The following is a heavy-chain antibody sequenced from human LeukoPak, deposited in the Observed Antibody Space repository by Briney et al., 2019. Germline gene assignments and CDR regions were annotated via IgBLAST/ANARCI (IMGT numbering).Heavy chain of an antibody. D-gene: IGHD3-3*01. CDR3: ARDPTYYDFWSGQLDY. Sequence: PGGSLRLSCAASGFTFSSYAMHWVRQAPGKGLEWVAVISYDGSNKYYADSAKGRFTISRDNSKNTLYLQMNSLRAEDTAVYYCARDPTYYDFWSGQLDYWGQGTLVTVSS. J-gene: IGHJ4*02. CDR1: GFTFSSYA. CDR2: ISYDGSNK. V-gene: IGHV3-30-3*01.